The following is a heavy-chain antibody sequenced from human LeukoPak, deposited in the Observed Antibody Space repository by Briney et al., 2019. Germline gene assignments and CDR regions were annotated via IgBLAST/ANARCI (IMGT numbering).Heavy chain of an antibody. CDR2: IHPNSGGT. D-gene: IGHD6-25*01. J-gene: IGHJ1*01. CDR3: ARLASAPG. CDR1: GYTFTGYY. V-gene: IGHV1-2*02. Sequence: ALVKVSCKASGYTFTGYYLHWVRQAPGQGLEWMGWIHPNSGGTNYAQKFQGRVTMTRDTSISTAYMELSSLRSDDTAVYFCARLASAPGWGQGTLVTVSS.